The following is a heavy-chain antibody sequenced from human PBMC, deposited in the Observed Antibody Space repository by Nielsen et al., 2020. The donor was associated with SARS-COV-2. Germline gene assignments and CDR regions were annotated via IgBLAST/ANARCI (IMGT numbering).Heavy chain of an antibody. V-gene: IGHV3-11*01. D-gene: IGHD3-10*01. J-gene: IGHJ4*02. CDR3: ARDIQPSGSGIYRGSKDY. CDR1: GFTFSDYY. CDR2: ISFAGTNT. Sequence: GEPLKISCTASGFTFSDYYMSWFRQAPGKGLEWVSYISFAGTNTYYADAVKGRFTVSRDNGKDSMFLQMNSLRAEDTAVYYCARDIQPSGSGIYRGSKDYWGQGTLVTVSS.